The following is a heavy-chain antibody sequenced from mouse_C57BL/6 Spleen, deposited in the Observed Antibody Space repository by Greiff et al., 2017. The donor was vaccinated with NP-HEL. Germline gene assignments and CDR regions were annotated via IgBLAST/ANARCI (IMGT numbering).Heavy chain of an antibody. V-gene: IGHV1-53*01. CDR2: INPSNGGT. CDR3: AREVVLWGFAY. J-gene: IGHJ3*01. Sequence: QVHVKQPGTELVKPGASVKLSCKASGYTFTSYWMHWVKQRPGQGLEWIGNINPSNGGTNYNEKFKSKATLTVDKSSSTAYMQLSSLTSEDSAVYYCAREVVLWGFAYWGQGTLVTVSA. D-gene: IGHD1-1*02. CDR1: GYTFTSYW.